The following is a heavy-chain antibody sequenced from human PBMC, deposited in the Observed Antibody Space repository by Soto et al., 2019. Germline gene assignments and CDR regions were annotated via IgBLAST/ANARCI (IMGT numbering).Heavy chain of an antibody. CDR2: IHPLDSET. D-gene: IGHD6-25*01. CDR3: AKLGFPGAIYFDS. J-gene: IGHJ4*02. Sequence: RGESLKISCNVSGYNFTAFCLGLVLQMPGKGLEWMANIHPLDSETNYGPSFQGQVTISADKSITTAFLHWSNLKASDTGIYFCAKLGFPGAIYFDSWGQGSLVTVSS. V-gene: IGHV5-51*01. CDR1: GYNFTAFC.